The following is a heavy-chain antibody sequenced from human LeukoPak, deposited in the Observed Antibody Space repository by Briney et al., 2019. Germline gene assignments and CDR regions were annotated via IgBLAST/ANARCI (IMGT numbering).Heavy chain of an antibody. J-gene: IGHJ6*04. CDR3: AELGITMIGGV. Sequence: GGSLRLSCAASGFTFSSYSMNWVRQAPGKGLEWVSYINTFGSTIYYADSVKGRFTISRDNAKNSLYLQMNSLRAEDTAVYYCAELGITMIGGVWGKGTTVTISS. CDR2: INTFGSTI. V-gene: IGHV3-48*04. D-gene: IGHD3-10*02. CDR1: GFTFSSYS.